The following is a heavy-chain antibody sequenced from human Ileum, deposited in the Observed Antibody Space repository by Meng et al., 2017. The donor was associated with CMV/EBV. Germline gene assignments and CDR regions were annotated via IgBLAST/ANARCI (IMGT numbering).Heavy chain of an antibody. D-gene: IGHD3-3*01. CDR1: GYTFTGYF. J-gene: IGHJ2*01. Sequence: QVQLVQSGAGVKKPWASGKVSCKASGYTFTGYFLHWVRQAPGQGLEWMGWINPNSGGTNYAQKFQGRVTMSRDTSTSTAYMDLSNLRSDDTAMYYCARGDDFGSGRKRYFDLWGRGTLVTVSS. CDR2: INPNSGGT. V-gene: IGHV1-2*02. CDR3: ARGDDFGSGRKRYFDL.